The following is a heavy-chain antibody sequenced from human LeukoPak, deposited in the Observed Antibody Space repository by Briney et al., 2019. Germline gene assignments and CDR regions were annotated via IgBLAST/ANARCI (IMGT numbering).Heavy chain of an antibody. Sequence: PSETLSLTCSVSGDSISTYHWNWIRKPPGKGLEWIGYMQSTGNSNYNPSLKNRVNIFVDMSKNQFVLNLRSVTAADTADYYCARDKRHSYGRYFDPWGQGMLVTVSS. CDR1: GDSISTYH. V-gene: IGHV4-59*01. CDR3: ARDKRHSYGRYFDP. CDR2: MQSTGNS. D-gene: IGHD5-18*01. J-gene: IGHJ4*02.